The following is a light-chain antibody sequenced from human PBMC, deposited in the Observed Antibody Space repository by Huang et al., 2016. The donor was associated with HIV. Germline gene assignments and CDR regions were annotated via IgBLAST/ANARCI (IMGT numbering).Light chain of an antibody. CDR2: DSS. Sequence: EIVMMQSPATLSVSPGVRATLSCRAIQTVTTNLVWYQQKPGQAPWLLIYDSSPRATGIPARLSGSGSGTEVTLTISSLQSEDFAVYHCQQYNNWPQTFGQGTKVEIK. J-gene: IGKJ1*01. V-gene: IGKV3-15*01. CDR3: QQYNNWPQT. CDR1: QTVTTN.